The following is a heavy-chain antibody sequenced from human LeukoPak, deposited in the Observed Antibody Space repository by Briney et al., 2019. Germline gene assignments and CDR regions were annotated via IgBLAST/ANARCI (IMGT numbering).Heavy chain of an antibody. CDR1: GFTFSSYS. Sequence: PGGSLTLSCAPSGFTFSSYSMNWVRQAPGKGLECVSSISSSSSYIYYADSVKGRFTISRGNAKHSLYLQMNSLRAEDTAVYYCARGVTYCGGDCYLPDDAFDIWGQGKMVTVSS. V-gene: IGHV3-21*01. CDR2: ISSSSSYI. J-gene: IGHJ3*02. D-gene: IGHD2-21*02. CDR3: ARGVTYCGGDCYLPDDAFDI.